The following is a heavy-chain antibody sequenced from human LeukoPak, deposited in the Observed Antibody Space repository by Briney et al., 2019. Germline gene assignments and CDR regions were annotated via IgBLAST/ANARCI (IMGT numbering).Heavy chain of an antibody. CDR1: GFTFSSYS. J-gene: IGHJ5*02. CDR2: ISSSSSYI. Sequence: GGSLRLSCAASGFTFSSYSMNWVRQAPGKGLEWVSSISSSSSYIYYADSVKGRFTISRDNAKNSLYLQMNSLRAEDTAVYYCAREPPYSGYAIGWFDPWGQGTLVTVSS. D-gene: IGHD5-12*01. V-gene: IGHV3-21*01. CDR3: AREPPYSGYAIGWFDP.